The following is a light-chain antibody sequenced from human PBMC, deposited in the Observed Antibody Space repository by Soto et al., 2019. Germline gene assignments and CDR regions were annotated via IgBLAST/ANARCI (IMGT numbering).Light chain of an antibody. CDR2: DAS. J-gene: IGKJ1*01. V-gene: IGKV1-5*01. CDR3: QQYNSYSST. CDR1: QSISSW. Sequence: IQMTQSPYTLSASVGDRVTITCRASQSISSWLAWYQQKPGKAPKLLIYDASSLESGVPSRFSGSGSGTEFTLTISSLQPDDFATYYCQQYNSYSSTFGHGTKVDI.